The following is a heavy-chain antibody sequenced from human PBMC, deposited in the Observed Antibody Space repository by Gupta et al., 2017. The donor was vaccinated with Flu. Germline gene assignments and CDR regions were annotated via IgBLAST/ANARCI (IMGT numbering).Heavy chain of an antibody. J-gene: IGHJ6*02. D-gene: IGHD3-16*01. CDR2: ISSSGSTI. CDR1: GFTFSSYE. Sequence: EVQLVESGGGLVQPGGSLRLSCAASGFTFSSYEMNWVRQAPGKGLEWVSYISSSGSTIYYADSVKGRFTISRDNAKNSLYLQMNSLRAEDTAVYYCARALLRVMDYYYYGMDVWGQGTTVTVSS. CDR3: ARALLRVMDYYYYGMDV. V-gene: IGHV3-48*03.